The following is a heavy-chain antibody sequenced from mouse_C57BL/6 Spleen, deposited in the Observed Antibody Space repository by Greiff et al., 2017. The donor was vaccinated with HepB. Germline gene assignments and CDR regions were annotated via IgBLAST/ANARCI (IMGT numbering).Heavy chain of an antibody. D-gene: IGHD1-1*01. Sequence: DVKLQESGPGLVKPSQSLSLTCSVTGYSITSGYYWNWIRQFPGNKLEWMGYISYDGSNNYNPSLKNRISITRDTSKNQFFLKLNSVTTEDTATYYCARIYGSSHWYFDVWGTGTTVTVSS. CDR3: ARIYGSSHWYFDV. J-gene: IGHJ1*03. V-gene: IGHV3-6*01. CDR1: GYSITSGYY. CDR2: ISYDGSN.